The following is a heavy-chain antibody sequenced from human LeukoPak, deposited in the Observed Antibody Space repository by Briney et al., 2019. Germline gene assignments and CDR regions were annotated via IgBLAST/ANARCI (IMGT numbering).Heavy chain of an antibody. CDR1: GGSISSSNW. D-gene: IGHD3-10*01. Sequence: SETLSLTCAVSGGSISSSNWWSWVRQPPGKGLEWIGYIYYSGSTNYNPSLKSRVTISVDTSKNQFSLKLSSVTAADTAVYYCARGQSRITMVRGVITQSPNWFDPWGQGTLVTVSS. CDR2: IYYSGST. CDR3: ARGQSRITMVRGVITQSPNWFDP. V-gene: IGHV4-4*02. J-gene: IGHJ5*02.